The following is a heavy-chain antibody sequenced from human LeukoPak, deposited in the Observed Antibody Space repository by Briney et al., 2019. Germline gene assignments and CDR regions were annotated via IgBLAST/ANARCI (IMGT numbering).Heavy chain of an antibody. J-gene: IGHJ4*02. Sequence: GASVKVSCKASGYAFTGNFIQWVREAPGQGLEWMGWINPNSGGTNYAQKFQGRVTMTRDTTIGTAYLELSRLRSDDTAVYYCARGGRDYGDYIWGIGIDYWGQGTLVTVSS. CDR2: INPNSGGT. V-gene: IGHV1-2*02. D-gene: IGHD4-17*01. CDR1: GYAFTGNF. CDR3: ARGGRDYGDYIWGIGIDY.